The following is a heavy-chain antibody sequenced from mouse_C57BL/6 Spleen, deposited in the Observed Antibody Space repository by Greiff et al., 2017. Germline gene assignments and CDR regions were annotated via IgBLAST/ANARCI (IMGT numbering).Heavy chain of an antibody. CDR3: ARKGNYGSSSLFDY. CDR2: ISSGGSYT. V-gene: IGHV5-6*01. J-gene: IGHJ2*01. Sequence: EVQRVESGGDLVKPGGSLKLSCAASGFTFSSYGMSWVRQTPDKRLEWVATISSGGSYTYYPDSVKGRFTISRDNAKNTLYLQMSSLKSEDTAMYYCARKGNYGSSSLFDYWGQGTTLTVSS. CDR1: GFTFSSYG. D-gene: IGHD1-1*01.